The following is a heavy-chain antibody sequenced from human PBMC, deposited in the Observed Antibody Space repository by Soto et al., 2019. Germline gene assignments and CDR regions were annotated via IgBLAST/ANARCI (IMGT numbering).Heavy chain of an antibody. CDR2: IYNSGSTM. Sequence: GGSLRLSCAASGFTFSAFEMNWVRQAPGKGLEWLSYIYNSGSTMTYADSVKGRFAISRDNAKNSLYLQMYSLRAEDTAVYYCARESGGTGLDVWGQGTTVTVSS. V-gene: IGHV3-48*03. J-gene: IGHJ6*02. D-gene: IGHD1-1*01. CDR3: ARESGGTGLDV. CDR1: GFTFSAFE.